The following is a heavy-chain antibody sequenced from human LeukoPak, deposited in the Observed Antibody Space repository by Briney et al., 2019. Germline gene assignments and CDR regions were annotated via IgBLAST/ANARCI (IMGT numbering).Heavy chain of an antibody. V-gene: IGHV1-8*01. J-gene: IGHJ5*02. CDR3: ARRVAATGGWFDP. D-gene: IGHD2-15*01. CDR1: GYTFTSYD. CDR2: MNPNSGNT. Sequence: ASVKVSCKASGYTFTSYDINWVRQATGQGLEWMGWMNPNSGNTGYAQKFQGRVTMTRNTSISTAYIELRSLGSDDTAVYYCARRVAATGGWFDPWGQGTLVTVSS.